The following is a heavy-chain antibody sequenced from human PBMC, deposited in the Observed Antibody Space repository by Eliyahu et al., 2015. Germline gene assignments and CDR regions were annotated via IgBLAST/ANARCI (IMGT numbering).Heavy chain of an antibody. Sequence: QVQLVXSGGGLVKPGGSLXLSXXASGFTFSDYYMSWIRQAPGKGLGWVSYISSSGSTIYYADSVKGRFTISRDNAKNSLYLQMNSLRAEDTAVYYCARDPGVSWFDPWGQGTLVTVSS. V-gene: IGHV3-11*01. D-gene: IGHD3-10*01. CDR3: ARDPGVSWFDP. J-gene: IGHJ5*02. CDR2: ISSSGSTI. CDR1: GFTFSDYY.